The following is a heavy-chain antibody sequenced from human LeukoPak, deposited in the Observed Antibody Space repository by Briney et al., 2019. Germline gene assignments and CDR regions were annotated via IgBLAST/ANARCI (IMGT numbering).Heavy chain of an antibody. Sequence: ETLSLTCTVSGDSINSLDLWSWVRQPPGKGLEWVSAISGSGGSTYYADSVKGRFTISRDNSKNTLYLQMNSLRAEDTAVYYCAKQRNHRVEVAATFDYWGQGTLVTVSS. CDR1: GDSINSLD. CDR2: ISGSGGST. J-gene: IGHJ4*02. D-gene: IGHD2-15*01. V-gene: IGHV3-23*01. CDR3: AKQRNHRVEVAATFDY.